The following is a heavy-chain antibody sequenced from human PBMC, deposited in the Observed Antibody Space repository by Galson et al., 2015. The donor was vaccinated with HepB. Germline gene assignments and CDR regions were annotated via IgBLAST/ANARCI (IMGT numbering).Heavy chain of an antibody. CDR1: GFSFSKYW. Sequence: SLRLSCAAAGFSFSKYWLHWVRQAPGKGLEWVANIRQDGGEIYYRESVKGRFTISRDNAKKSLYLQMSSLRVEDTAVYYCAPWGGGDDYWGHGTLVTVSS. J-gene: IGHJ4*01. CDR3: APWGGGDDY. V-gene: IGHV3-7*03. CDR2: IRQDGGEI. D-gene: IGHD3-16*01.